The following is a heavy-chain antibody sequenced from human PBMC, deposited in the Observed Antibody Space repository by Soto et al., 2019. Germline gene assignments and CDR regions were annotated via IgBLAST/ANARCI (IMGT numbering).Heavy chain of an antibody. Sequence: GGSLRLSCAASGFTFSSYGMHWVRQAPGKGLEWVAVIWYDGSNKYYADSVKGRFTISRDNSKNTLYLQMNSLRAEDTAVYYCARDPRGIYNWNDGGRFYFDYWGQGTLVTVSS. CDR1: GFTFSSYG. V-gene: IGHV3-33*01. D-gene: IGHD1-20*01. CDR2: IWYDGSNK. CDR3: ARDPRGIYNWNDGGRFYFDY. J-gene: IGHJ4*02.